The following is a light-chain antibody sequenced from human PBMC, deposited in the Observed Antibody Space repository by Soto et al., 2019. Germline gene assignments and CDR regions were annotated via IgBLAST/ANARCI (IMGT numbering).Light chain of an antibody. V-gene: IGLV3-1*01. CDR3: QAWDSSNVV. CDR1: KLWDKY. J-gene: IGLJ2*01. Sequence: SYELTRPPSVSVSPRQTARITCSGDKLWDKYACWYQQKPRQSPVLVIYQDSKRPSEIPERLSGCNSGNTATLTISGTQAMDEADYYCQAWDSSNVVFGGGTKVSVL. CDR2: QDS.